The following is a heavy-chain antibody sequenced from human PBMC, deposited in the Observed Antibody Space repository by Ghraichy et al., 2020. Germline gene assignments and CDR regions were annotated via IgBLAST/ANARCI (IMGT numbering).Heavy chain of an antibody. V-gene: IGHV3-21*01. Sequence: GGSPRLSCAASGFSLSIYSMNWVRQAPGKGPEWVSSISSSSSYIHYADSVKGRFTISRDNGKNSVYLQMNGLRVEDTAVYYCGREVWLDPWGQGTLVTVSS. CDR1: GFSLSIYS. CDR3: GREVWLDP. J-gene: IGHJ5*02. CDR2: ISSSSSYI.